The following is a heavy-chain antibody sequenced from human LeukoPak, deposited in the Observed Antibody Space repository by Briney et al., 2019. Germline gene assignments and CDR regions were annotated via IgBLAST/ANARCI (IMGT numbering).Heavy chain of an antibody. V-gene: IGHV3-74*01. CDR3: ARDRGPYSRGESGFDS. D-gene: IGHD6-13*01. Sequence: GGSLRLSCAASGFTFSSLWMHWDRQAPGKGLVWVSRINGDGSSTSYADSVKGRFIISRDNAKNTLYLQMNSLRVEDTAVYYCARDRGPYSRGESGFDSWGQGTLVTVSS. CDR1: GFTFSSLW. CDR2: INGDGSST. J-gene: IGHJ4*02.